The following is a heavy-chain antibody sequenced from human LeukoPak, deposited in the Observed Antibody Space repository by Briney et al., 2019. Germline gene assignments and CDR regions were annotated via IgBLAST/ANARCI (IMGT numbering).Heavy chain of an antibody. CDR3: ASYDILTGYRYFQH. V-gene: IGHV1-18*04. Sequence: GASVKVSCKASGYTFTSYGISWVGQAPGQGLEWMGWINAYNGNTNYAQKLQGRVTKTTATSTSTAYMELRSLRSDDTAVYYCASYDILTGYRYFQHWGQGTLVTVSS. CDR1: GYTFTSYG. J-gene: IGHJ1*01. CDR2: INAYNGNT. D-gene: IGHD3-9*01.